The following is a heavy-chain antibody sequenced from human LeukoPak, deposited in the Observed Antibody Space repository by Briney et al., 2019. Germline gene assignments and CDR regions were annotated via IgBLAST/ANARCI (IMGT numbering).Heavy chain of an antibody. CDR2: FDPEDGET. D-gene: IGHD3-10*01. CDR1: GYTLTELS. J-gene: IGHJ4*02. Sequence: GASVKVSCKVSGYTLTELSMHWVRQAPGKGLEWMGGFDPEDGETIYAQKFQGRATMTEDTSTDTAYMGLSSLRSEDTAVYYCASAHGSGARRDWGQGTLVTVSS. CDR3: ASAHGSGARRD. V-gene: IGHV1-24*01.